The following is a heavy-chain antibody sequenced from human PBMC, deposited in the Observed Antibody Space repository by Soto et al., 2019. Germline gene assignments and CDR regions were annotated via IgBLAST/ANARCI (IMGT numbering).Heavy chain of an antibody. V-gene: IGHV4-59*01. D-gene: IGHD1-1*01. J-gene: IGHJ3*01. Sequence: KSSETLSLTCSVSGGSIRSYYWSWIRQPPGKGLEWIGYIYSSGTTNYNPSLQSRVTIWGDTSKKQISLNLRSVTAAYTAVYYCARSGAMISGTIIWGEVFNLCGQGTKVTVAS. CDR2: IYSSGTT. CDR3: ARSGAMISGTIIWGEVFNL. CDR1: GGSIRSYY.